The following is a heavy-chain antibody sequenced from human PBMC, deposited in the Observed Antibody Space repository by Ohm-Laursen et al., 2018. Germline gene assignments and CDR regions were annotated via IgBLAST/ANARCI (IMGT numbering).Heavy chain of an antibody. CDR3: AKDYSSSSPNYGMDV. V-gene: IGHV3-9*01. J-gene: IGHJ6*02. Sequence: SLRLSCTASGFTFDDYAMHWVRQAPGKGLEWVSGISWNSGSIGYADSVKGRFTISRDNSKNTLYLQMNSLRAEDTAVYYCAKDYSSSSPNYGMDVWGQGTTVTVSS. CDR1: GFTFDDYA. CDR2: ISWNSGSI. D-gene: IGHD6-13*01.